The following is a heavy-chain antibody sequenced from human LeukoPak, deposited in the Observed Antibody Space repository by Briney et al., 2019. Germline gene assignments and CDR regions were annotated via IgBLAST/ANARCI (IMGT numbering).Heavy chain of an antibody. V-gene: IGHV4-4*07. D-gene: IGHD3-22*01. CDR1: GDSITSFD. CDR2: IYSNEHT. CDR3: ARDRGICIVESRVAFDL. J-gene: IGHJ3*01. Sequence: SETPSLTCSVSGDSITSFDWSWVRPPARKGLEWIGRIYSNEHTYSNPSLRGRVTISVDKSRNLVSLRLSSVAAADTGVYYCARDRGICIVESRVAFDLWGQGTMVTVSS.